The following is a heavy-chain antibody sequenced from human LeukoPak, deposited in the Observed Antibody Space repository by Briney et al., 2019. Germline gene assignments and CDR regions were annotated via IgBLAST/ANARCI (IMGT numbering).Heavy chain of an antibody. CDR1: GGPFRGYY. Sequence: SETLSLTCAVYGGPFRGYYWSWIRQPPGRGLEWVGEINHSGSTNYNPSLKSRVTISVDTPKNQFSLKLSSVTAADTAVYYCARGLTYYYGSGSLQYYYYYGMDVWGKGTTVTVSS. CDR3: ARGLTYYYGSGSLQYYYYYGMDV. J-gene: IGHJ6*04. V-gene: IGHV4-34*01. D-gene: IGHD3-10*01. CDR2: INHSGST.